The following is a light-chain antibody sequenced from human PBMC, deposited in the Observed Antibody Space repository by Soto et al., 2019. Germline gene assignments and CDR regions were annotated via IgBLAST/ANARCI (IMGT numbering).Light chain of an antibody. J-gene: IGKJ4*01. V-gene: IGKV1-27*01. CDR2: TAS. Sequence: DIQMTQSPSSLSASVGDRVTITCRASQGISNSLAWYQQKPGKVPKLLIYTASTLQSGVPSRFSGRGFGTEFTLTITSLQPEDVATYCCQKYNSAPLTFGGRTKVEIK. CDR3: QKYNSAPLT. CDR1: QGISNS.